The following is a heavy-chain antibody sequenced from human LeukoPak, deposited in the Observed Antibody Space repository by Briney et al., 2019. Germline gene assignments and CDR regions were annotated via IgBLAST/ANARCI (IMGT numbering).Heavy chain of an antibody. CDR3: AKVMITLVTPYYYGMDV. Sequence: PGGSLRLSCAASGFTFNNYAMSWVRLAPGKGLEWVSAIHGSGGKTYYADFVKGRFTISRDNSKNTLYLQMNSLRAEDTAIYYCAKVMITLVTPYYYGMDVWGQGTTVTVSS. CDR2: IHGSGGKT. D-gene: IGHD3-9*01. CDR1: GFTFNNYA. V-gene: IGHV3-23*01. J-gene: IGHJ6*02.